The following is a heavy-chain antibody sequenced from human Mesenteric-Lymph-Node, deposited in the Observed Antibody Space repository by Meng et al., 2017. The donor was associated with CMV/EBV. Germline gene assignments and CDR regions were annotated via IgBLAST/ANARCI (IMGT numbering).Heavy chain of an antibody. V-gene: IGHV3-23*01. J-gene: IGHJ6*02. Sequence: GGSLRLSCAASGFTFSSYAMSRVRQAPGKGLEWVSAISGSGGSTYYADSVKGRFTISRDNSKNTLYLQMNSLRAEDTAVYYCAKGTEEIVVVPAAMFAYYYYGMDVWGQGTTVTVSS. CDR3: AKGTEEIVVVPAAMFAYYYYGMDV. D-gene: IGHD2-2*01. CDR1: GFTFSSYA. CDR2: ISGSGGST.